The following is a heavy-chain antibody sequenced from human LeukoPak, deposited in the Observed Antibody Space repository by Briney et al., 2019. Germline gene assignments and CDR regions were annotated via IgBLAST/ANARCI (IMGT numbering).Heavy chain of an antibody. D-gene: IGHD1-1*01. CDR1: GGSISSYY. CDR3: AREIGGYNWNDGQFDY. Sequence: SETLSLTCTVSGGSISSYYWSWIRQPAGKGLEWIGRIYTSGSTNYNPSLKSRVTMSVDTSKNQFSLKLSSVTAADTAVYYCAREIGGYNWNDGQFDYWGQGTLVTVPS. J-gene: IGHJ4*02. V-gene: IGHV4-4*07. CDR2: IYTSGST.